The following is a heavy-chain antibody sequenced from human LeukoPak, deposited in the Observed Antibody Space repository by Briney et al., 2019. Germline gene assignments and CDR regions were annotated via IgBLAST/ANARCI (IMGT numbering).Heavy chain of an antibody. CDR1: GASTSLFY. CDR3: ARSAEWLRNAFDI. CDR2: MHNSGSS. Sequence: SETLSLSCTVSGASTSLFYWNWIRQPPGKGLEWIGDMHNSGSSKHSPSLKSRVTISIDTSKNQFSLQLTSVTAADTAIYYCARSAEWLRNAFDIWGQGTMVSVSS. J-gene: IGHJ3*02. V-gene: IGHV4-59*01. D-gene: IGHD5-12*01.